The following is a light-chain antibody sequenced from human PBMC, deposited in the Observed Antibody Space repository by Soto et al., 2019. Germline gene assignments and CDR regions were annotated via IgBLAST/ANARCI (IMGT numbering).Light chain of an antibody. J-gene: IGLJ2*01. CDR1: SSDIGSYNL. V-gene: IGLV2-23*01. CDR2: EDS. Sequence: QSALTQPASVSGSPGQSITISCTGTSSDIGSYNLVSWYQRHPDKAPKLMIYEDSRRPSGVSNRFSGSKSGNTASLTISGLQDEDEADYYCWSYAGSSTYVVFGGGTKVTVL. CDR3: WSYAGSSTYVV.